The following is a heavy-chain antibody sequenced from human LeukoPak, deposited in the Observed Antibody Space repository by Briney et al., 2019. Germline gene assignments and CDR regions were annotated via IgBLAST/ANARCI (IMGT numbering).Heavy chain of an antibody. V-gene: IGHV3-15*07. CDR2: IKSNTNGGTS. CDR3: TTHSVTVTGTHL. Sequence: GGSLRLSCVASGFTFTNAWMTWVRQSPGMGLEWVGRIKSNTNGGTSDYAAPVKGRFTISRDDSKNTLYLQMNSLKPEDTAMYYCTTHSVTVTGTHLWGQGALVTVSS. J-gene: IGHJ5*02. D-gene: IGHD6-19*01. CDR1: GFTFTNAW.